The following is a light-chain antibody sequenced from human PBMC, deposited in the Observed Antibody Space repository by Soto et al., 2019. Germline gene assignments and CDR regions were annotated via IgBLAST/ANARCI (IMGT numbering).Light chain of an antibody. CDR2: SNS. Sequence: QSVLTQPPSVSGAPGQKVIISCTGSTSNIGAGYDFHWYQQLPGTAPKLLIYSNSNRPSGVPDRLSGSKSGTSASLAITGLQVEDEADYYCQSYDSSLSAAVFGGGTKVTVL. V-gene: IGLV1-40*01. J-gene: IGLJ3*02. CDR3: QSYDSSLSAAV. CDR1: TSNIGAGYD.